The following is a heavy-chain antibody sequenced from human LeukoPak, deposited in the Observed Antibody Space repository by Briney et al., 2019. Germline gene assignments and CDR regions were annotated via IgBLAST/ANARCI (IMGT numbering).Heavy chain of an antibody. CDR1: GFTFSTYA. D-gene: IGHD3-10*01. CDR2: ISGSGGST. CDR3: AKVPISGLWFGEPYYYFDY. J-gene: IGHJ4*02. Sequence: PGGSLRLSCAAPGFTFSTYAMSWVRQAPGKGLEWVSAISGSGGSTYYADSVKGRFTISRDNSKNTLYLQMNSLRAEDTAVYYCAKVPISGLWFGEPYYYFDYWGQGTLVTVSS. V-gene: IGHV3-23*01.